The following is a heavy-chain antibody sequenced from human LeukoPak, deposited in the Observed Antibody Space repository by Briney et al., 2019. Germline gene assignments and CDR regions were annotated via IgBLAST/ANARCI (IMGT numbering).Heavy chain of an antibody. J-gene: IGHJ4*02. CDR3: ARRAGAYSHPYDY. CDR2: FKIKADGGTT. D-gene: IGHD4/OR15-4a*01. V-gene: IGHV3-15*01. Sequence: GGSLRLSCAASVTFSNAWMNWVRQAPGKGLEWVGHFKIKADGGTTDYAAPVRDRFTISRDDSQNTLYLQMNSLKTEDTAVYYCARRAGAYSHPYDYWGQGTLVTVSS. CDR1: VTFSNAW.